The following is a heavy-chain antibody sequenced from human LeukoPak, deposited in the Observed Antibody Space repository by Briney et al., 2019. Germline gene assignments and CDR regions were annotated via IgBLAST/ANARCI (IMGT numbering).Heavy chain of an antibody. CDR3: ARGGIRGWYGPDAFDI. D-gene: IGHD6-19*01. CDR2: INHSGST. V-gene: IGHV4-34*01. Sequence: SETLSLTCAVSGGSISNYYWSWIRQPPGKGLEWIGEINHSGSTNYNPSLKSRVTISVDTSKNQFSLKLSSVTAADTAVYYCARGGIRGWYGPDAFDIWGQGTMVTVSS. CDR1: GGSISNYY. J-gene: IGHJ3*02.